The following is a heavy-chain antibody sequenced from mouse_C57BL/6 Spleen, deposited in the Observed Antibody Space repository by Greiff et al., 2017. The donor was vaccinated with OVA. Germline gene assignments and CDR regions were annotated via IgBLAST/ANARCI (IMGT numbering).Heavy chain of an antibody. J-gene: IGHJ2*01. V-gene: IGHV5-17*01. Sequence: EVKVVESGGGLVNPGGSLKLSCAASGFTFSDYGMHWVRQAPEKGLEWVAYISSGSSTIYYADTVKGRFTISRDNPQTTLFLQRTSLRSEDTAMYDCARALFYEGYYPSDDWGQGTTLTVSS. CDR2: ISSGSSTI. CDR1: GFTFSDYG. CDR3: ARALFYEGYYPSDD. D-gene: IGHD2-3*01.